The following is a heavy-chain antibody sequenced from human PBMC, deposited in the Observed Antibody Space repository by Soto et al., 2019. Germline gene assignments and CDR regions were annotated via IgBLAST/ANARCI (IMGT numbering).Heavy chain of an antibody. D-gene: IGHD7-27*01. CDR3: ARVGWGYLFDP. CDR2: IYYSGST. Sequence: QVQLQESGPGLVKPSQTLSLTCTVSGGSISSGGYYWSWIRQHPGKGLEWIGYIYYSGSTSYNPSLTSRFTLSVDTSKNQFSLKLSYVTAADTAVYYCARVGWGYLFDPWGHGPLVTVS. CDR1: GGSISSGGYY. V-gene: IGHV4-31*03. J-gene: IGHJ5*02.